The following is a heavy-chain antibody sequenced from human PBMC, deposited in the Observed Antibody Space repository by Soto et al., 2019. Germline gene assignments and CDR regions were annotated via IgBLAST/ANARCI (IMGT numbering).Heavy chain of an antibody. V-gene: IGHV4-61*08. CDR3: ARDLWGYCGADCYPLDV. Sequence: SETLSLTCAVSGDSISSGGYSWSWIRQPPGKGLEWIGYMYNTGSTIYNPSLKSRVTISVDTSKNQFSLKLNSVTAADTAVYYCARDLWGYCGADCYPLDVWGQGTTVTVSS. D-gene: IGHD2-21*02. J-gene: IGHJ6*02. CDR2: MYNTGST. CDR1: GDSISSGGYS.